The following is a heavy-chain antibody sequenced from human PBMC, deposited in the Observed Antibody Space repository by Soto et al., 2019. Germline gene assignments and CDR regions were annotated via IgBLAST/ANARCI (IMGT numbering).Heavy chain of an antibody. J-gene: IGHJ3*02. CDR2: IQNSGSS. D-gene: IGHD1-26*01. CDR1: GGPISTYY. Sequence: TLSLTCTVSGGPISTYYWSWIRRPPGKELEWIGYIQNSGSSNSNPSLKSRVTISVDTSTNQFSLKLRNVTGADTAVYYCARDGGVVGAEGAFEIWGQGTMVT. CDR3: ARDGGVVGAEGAFEI. V-gene: IGHV4-59*01.